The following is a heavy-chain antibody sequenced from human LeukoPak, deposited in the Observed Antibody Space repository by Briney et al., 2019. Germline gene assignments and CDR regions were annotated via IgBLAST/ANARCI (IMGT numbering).Heavy chain of an antibody. J-gene: IGHJ6*03. CDR3: ARDRAYCGGDCYLRPNYYYYYMDV. D-gene: IGHD2-21*02. Sequence: ASVKVSCKASGYTFTSYYMHWVRQAPGQGLEWMGIINPSGGSTSYAQKFQGRVTMTRDMSTSTVYMELSSLRSEDTAVYYCARDRAYCGGDCYLRPNYYYYYMDVWGKGTTVTVSS. CDR1: GYTFTSYY. V-gene: IGHV1-46*01. CDR2: INPSGGST.